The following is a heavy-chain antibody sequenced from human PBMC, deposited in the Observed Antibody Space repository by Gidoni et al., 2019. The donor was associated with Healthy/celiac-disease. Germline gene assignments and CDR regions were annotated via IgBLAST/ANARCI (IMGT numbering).Heavy chain of an antibody. Sequence: EVQLLESGGGLVQPGGSLRLSCAASGFTFSSYAMSWVRQAPGQGLEWVSAISGSGGSTYYADSVKGRFTISRDNSKNTLYLQMNSLRAEDTAVYYCAKTLGYYDSSGYNSWGQGTLVTVSS. CDR2: ISGSGGST. CDR1: GFTFSSYA. J-gene: IGHJ4*02. D-gene: IGHD3-22*01. CDR3: AKTLGYYDSSGYNS. V-gene: IGHV3-23*01.